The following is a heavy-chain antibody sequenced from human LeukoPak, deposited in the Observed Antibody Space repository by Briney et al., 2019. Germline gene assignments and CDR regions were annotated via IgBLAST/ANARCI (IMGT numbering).Heavy chain of an antibody. CDR2: IYYSGST. Sequence: SETLCLTCTASGGSISSYSWSWIRQPPGKGLEWIGYIYYSGSTNYNPILKSRFTISVDTSKTQSSLKLSSVTAADTAVYYCASHPRDSSGWYGFDYWGQGTLVTVSS. V-gene: IGHV4-59*08. J-gene: IGHJ4*02. D-gene: IGHD6-19*01. CDR1: GGSISSYS. CDR3: ASHPRDSSGWYGFDY.